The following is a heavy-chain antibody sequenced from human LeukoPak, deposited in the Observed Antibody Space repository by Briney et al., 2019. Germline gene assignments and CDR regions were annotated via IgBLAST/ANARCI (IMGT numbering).Heavy chain of an antibody. V-gene: IGHV4-61*02. Sequence: SQTLSLTCTVSGGSISSGSYYWSWIRQPAGKGLEWIGRIYTSGSTNYNPSLKSRVTISVDTSKNQFSLKLSSVTAADTAVYYCARTPCSGGSCYSRLYFDYWSQGTLVTVSS. CDR2: IYTSGST. CDR3: ARTPCSGGSCYSRLYFDY. D-gene: IGHD2-15*01. CDR1: GGSISSGSYY. J-gene: IGHJ4*02.